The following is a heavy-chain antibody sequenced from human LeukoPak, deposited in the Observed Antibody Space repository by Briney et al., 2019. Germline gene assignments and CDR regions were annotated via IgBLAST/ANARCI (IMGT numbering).Heavy chain of an antibody. J-gene: IGHJ2*01. Sequence: PGGSLRLSCVVSGFTFNTHAMHWVRQAPGKGLEWVAVISYDGSKKYYADFVKGRFTISRDNSKNTLYLQMNNLRAEDTAVYFCARESGYAFYWYFDLWGRGTQVTVSS. CDR2: ISYDGSKK. D-gene: IGHD5-12*01. V-gene: IGHV3-30*04. CDR1: GFTFNTHA. CDR3: ARESGYAFYWYFDL.